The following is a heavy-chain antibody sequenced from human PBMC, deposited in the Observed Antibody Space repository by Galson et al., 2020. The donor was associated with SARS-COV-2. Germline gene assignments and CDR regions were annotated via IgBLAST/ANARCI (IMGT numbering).Heavy chain of an antibody. D-gene: IGHD6-19*01. V-gene: IGHV3-7*01. CDR3: SREGWQGGY. CDR2: IKGDGSET. Sequence: GGSLRLSCEVSGFTFNDFWMSWFRQAPGKGLEWVANIKGDGSETNYADFVKGRLSISRDNAANSLYLQMNSLRVEDSAVYYCSREGWQGGYWGKGTRVTVSS. J-gene: IGHJ4*02. CDR1: GFTFNDFW.